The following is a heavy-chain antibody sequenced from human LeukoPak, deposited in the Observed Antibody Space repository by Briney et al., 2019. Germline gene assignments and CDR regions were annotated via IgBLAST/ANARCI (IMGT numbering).Heavy chain of an antibody. D-gene: IGHD5-12*01. CDR2: INPNSGGT. Sequence: KGSCRSSGDALTGYEMHWGRRTPEQRLEWMGWINPNSGGTNYAQKFQGWVTMTRDTSISTAYMELSRLRSDDTAVYYCAREILGYSGYDSRAFDIWGQGTMVTVSS. CDR1: GDALTGYE. V-gene: IGHV1-2*04. J-gene: IGHJ3*02. CDR3: AREILGYSGYDSRAFDI.